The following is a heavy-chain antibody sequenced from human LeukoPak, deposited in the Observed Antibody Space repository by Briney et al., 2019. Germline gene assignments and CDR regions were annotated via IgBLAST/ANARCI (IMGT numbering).Heavy chain of an antibody. D-gene: IGHD6-6*01. CDR3: ARVNSRSAGLSGIKGEAFDI. CDR1: GGSISSYY. V-gene: IGHV4-4*07. CDR2: IYTSGST. J-gene: IGHJ3*02. Sequence: SETLSLTCTVSGGSISSYYWSWIRQPAGKGLEWIGRIYTSGSTNYNPSLKSRVTMSVDTSKNQFSLKLSSVTAADTAVYYCARVNSRSAGLSGIKGEAFDIWGQGKNGNVSS.